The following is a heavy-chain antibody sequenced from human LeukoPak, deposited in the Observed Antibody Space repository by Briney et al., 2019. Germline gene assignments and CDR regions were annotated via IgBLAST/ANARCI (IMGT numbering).Heavy chain of an antibody. J-gene: IGHJ4*02. D-gene: IGHD6-6*01. V-gene: IGHV4-59*01. CDR3: AKTSIAEPLPPFDY. CDR1: GGSISSYY. CDR2: IYYSGST. Sequence: PSETLSLTCTVSGGSISSYYWSWIRQPPGKGLEWIGYIYYSGSTNYNPSLKSRVTISVDTSKNQFSLKLSSVTAADTAVYYCAKTSIAEPLPPFDYWGQGTLVTVPP.